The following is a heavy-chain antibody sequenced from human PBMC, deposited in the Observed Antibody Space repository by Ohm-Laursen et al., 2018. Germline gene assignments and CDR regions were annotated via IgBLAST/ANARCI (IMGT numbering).Heavy chain of an antibody. J-gene: IGHJ3*02. CDR3: FSGPSWEI. D-gene: IGHD1-26*01. CDR2: IKQDGSEK. V-gene: IGHV3-7*01. Sequence: SLRLSCSASVFTFSKYWMSWVRQAPGKGLEWVANIKQDGSEKYYVDSVTGRFTISRDNAKNSLYLQMNSLRAEDTAVYYCFSGPSWEIWGQGTVVTVSS. CDR1: VFTFSKYW.